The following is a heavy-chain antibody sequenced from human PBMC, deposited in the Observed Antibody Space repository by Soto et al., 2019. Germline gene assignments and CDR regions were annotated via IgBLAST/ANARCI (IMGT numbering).Heavy chain of an antibody. Sequence: ASVKVSCKASGGTFSSYAISWVRQAPGQGLEWMGRIIPILGIANYAQKFQGRVTITADKSTSTAYMELSSLRSEDTAVYYCARGSGNCSSTSCYGGWFDPWGQGTLVTVSS. CDR1: GGTFSSYA. CDR3: ARGSGNCSSTSCYGGWFDP. V-gene: IGHV1-69*04. J-gene: IGHJ5*02. CDR2: IIPILGIA. D-gene: IGHD2-2*01.